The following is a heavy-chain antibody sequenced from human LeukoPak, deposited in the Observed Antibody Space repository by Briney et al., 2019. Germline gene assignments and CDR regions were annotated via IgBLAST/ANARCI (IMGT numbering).Heavy chain of an antibody. CDR3: ARFQGRHIVVVTAFFDAFDI. J-gene: IGHJ3*02. V-gene: IGHV3-33*01. Sequence: QPGRCLRLSCAASAFTFSSYGMHSVRQAPGKGLEWVAVIWYDGSNKYYADSVKGRFTISRDNSKNTLYLQMNSLRAEDTAVYYCARFQGRHIVVVTAFFDAFDIWGQGTMVTVSS. D-gene: IGHD2-21*02. CDR1: AFTFSSYG. CDR2: IWYDGSNK.